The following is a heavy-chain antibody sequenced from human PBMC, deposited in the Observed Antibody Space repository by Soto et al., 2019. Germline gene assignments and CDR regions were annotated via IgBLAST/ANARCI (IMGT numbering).Heavy chain of an antibody. Sequence: QVQLQESGPGLVKPSETLSLTCTVSGGSISSYYWSWIRQPPGKGLEWIGYIYYSGSTNYNPSLKSRVTISVDTSKNQFSRKLSSVTAADTAVYYCARHGTDIVVVTASYWYFDLWGRGTLVTVSS. D-gene: IGHD2-21*02. J-gene: IGHJ2*01. CDR2: IYYSGST. CDR1: GGSISSYY. V-gene: IGHV4-59*08. CDR3: ARHGTDIVVVTASYWYFDL.